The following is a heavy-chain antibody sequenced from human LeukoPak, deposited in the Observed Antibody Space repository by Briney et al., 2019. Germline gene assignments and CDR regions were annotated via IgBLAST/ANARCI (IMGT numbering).Heavy chain of an antibody. CDR1: GFTFSSYS. D-gene: IGHD3-22*01. CDR3: ARALYSYDSSGPSSSGYYFDY. Sequence: GGSLRLSCVASGFTFSSYSMNWVRQASGKGLEWVSYISSSSSTKYYADSVQGRFTISRDNAKNSLYLQMNSLRAEDTAVYYCARALYSYDSSGPSSSGYYFDYWGQGTLVIVSS. J-gene: IGHJ4*02. CDR2: ISSSSSTK. V-gene: IGHV3-48*04.